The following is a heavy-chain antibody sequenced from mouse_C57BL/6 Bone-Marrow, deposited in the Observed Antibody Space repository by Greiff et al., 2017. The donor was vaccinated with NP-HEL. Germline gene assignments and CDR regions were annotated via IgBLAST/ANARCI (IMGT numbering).Heavy chain of an antibody. V-gene: IGHV1-81*01. J-gene: IGHJ2*01. CDR2: IYPRSGNT. D-gene: IGHD4-1*01. CDR1: GYTFTSYG. CDR3: ARGGVYWDYFDY. Sequence: QVQLKQSGAELARPGASVKLSCKASGYTFTSYGISWVKQRPGQGLEWIGEIYPRSGNTYYNEKFKGKATLTADKSSSTAYMELRSLTSEDSAVYFCARGGVYWDYFDYWGQGTTLTVSS.